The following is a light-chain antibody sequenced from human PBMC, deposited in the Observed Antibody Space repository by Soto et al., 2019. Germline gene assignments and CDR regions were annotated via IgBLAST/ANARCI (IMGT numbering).Light chain of an antibody. CDR1: QNISSY. J-gene: IGKJ3*01. CDR2: AAS. CDR3: QQSYSSPRA. V-gene: IGKV1-39*01. Sequence: DIQMTQSPSSLSASVGDRVTITCRASQNISSYLNWYQQKPGKATKLLIYAASSLQSGVPSSFSGSGSGTDFTLTISSLQPEDFATYYCQQSYSSPRAFGPGTRVDI.